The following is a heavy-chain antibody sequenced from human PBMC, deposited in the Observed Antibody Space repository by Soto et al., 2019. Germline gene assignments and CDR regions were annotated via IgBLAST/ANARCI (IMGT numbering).Heavy chain of an antibody. CDR2: VYYRGNT. D-gene: IGHD3-22*01. J-gene: IGHJ4*02. CDR3: ARTIHYDSVDSGGQRLYYFDY. V-gene: IGHV4-59*13. CDR1: GGSISGYY. Sequence: PSETLSLTCTVSGGSISGYYWSWIRQPPGKGLEWIGFVYYRGNTNYNPSLKSRVTISVDRSNNQFSLNLNSVTAADTAVYYCARTIHYDSVDSGGQRLYYFDYWGQGTLVTVSS.